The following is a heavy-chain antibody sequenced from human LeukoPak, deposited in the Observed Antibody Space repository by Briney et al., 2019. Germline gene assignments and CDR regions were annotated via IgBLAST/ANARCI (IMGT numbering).Heavy chain of an antibody. D-gene: IGHD6-13*01. V-gene: IGHV4-30-4*01. CDR3: ARVSRWSYYFDY. Sequence: PSETLSLTCSVSGGSISSGDYYWSWIRQPPGKGLEWIGYIYYSGSTYYNPSLKSRVTISIDTSKNQFSLKLSSVTAADTAVYYCARVSRWSYYFDYWGQGTLVTVSS. CDR1: GGSISSGDYY. J-gene: IGHJ4*02. CDR2: IYYSGST.